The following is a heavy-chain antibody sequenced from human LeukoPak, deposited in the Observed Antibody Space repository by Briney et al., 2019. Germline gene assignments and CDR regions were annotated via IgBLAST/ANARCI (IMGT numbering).Heavy chain of an antibody. V-gene: IGHV4-39*01. Sequence: PSKTLSLTCTASGGSISSSSYYWGWIRQPPGKGLEWIGSIYYSGSTYYNPSLKSRVTISVDTSKNQFSLKLSSVTAADTAVYYCARHRAHWDTYYFDYWGQGTLVTVSS. D-gene: IGHD1/OR15-1a*01. CDR2: IYYSGST. J-gene: IGHJ4*02. CDR1: GGSISSSSYY. CDR3: ARHRAHWDTYYFDY.